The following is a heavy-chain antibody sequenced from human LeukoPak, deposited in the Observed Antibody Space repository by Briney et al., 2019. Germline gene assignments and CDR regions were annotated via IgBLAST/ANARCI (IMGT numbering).Heavy chain of an antibody. J-gene: IGHJ3*02. Sequence: SVKVSCKASGGTFSSYAISWVRQAPGQGLEWMGRIIPILGIANYAQKFQGRVTITADKSTSTAYMELSSLRSEDTAVYYCARDGSIAVAGHDAFDIWGQGTMVTVSS. CDR1: GGTFSSYA. CDR3: ARDGSIAVAGHDAFDI. D-gene: IGHD6-19*01. V-gene: IGHV1-69*04. CDR2: IIPILGIA.